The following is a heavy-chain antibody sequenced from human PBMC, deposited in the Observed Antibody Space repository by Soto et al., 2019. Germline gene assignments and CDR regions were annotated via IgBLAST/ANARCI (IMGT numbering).Heavy chain of an antibody. CDR3: ARAIREAARNLDYYYYGMDV. CDR2: IGTADDT. CDR1: GFSFSRHD. V-gene: IGHV3-13*01. D-gene: IGHD6-6*01. Sequence: QPGGSLRLSCVAAGFSFSRHDMHWVRQATGKGLEWVSAIGTADDTYYTGSVKGRFTISRENAKNSLYLQMNSLTAGDTAVYYCARAIREAARNLDYYYYGMDVWGQGTTVTVSS. J-gene: IGHJ6*02.